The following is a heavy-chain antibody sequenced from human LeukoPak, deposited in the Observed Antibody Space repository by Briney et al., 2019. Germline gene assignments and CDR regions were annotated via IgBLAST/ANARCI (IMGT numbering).Heavy chain of an antibody. J-gene: IGHJ4*02. CDR1: GFTFSSYA. Sequence: PGGSLRLSCAASGFTFSSYAMSWVRQAPGKGLEWVSAISGSGGSTYYADSVKGRFTISRDNSKNTLYLQMNSLRAEDTAVYYCAKDLMTTVTTSLLLYYFDYWGQGTLVTVSS. V-gene: IGHV3-23*01. CDR3: AKDLMTTVTTSLLLYYFDY. CDR2: ISGSGGST. D-gene: IGHD4-11*01.